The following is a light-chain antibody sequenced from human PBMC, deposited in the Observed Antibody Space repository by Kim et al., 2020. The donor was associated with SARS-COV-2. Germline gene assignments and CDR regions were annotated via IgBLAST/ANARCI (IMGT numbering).Light chain of an antibody. J-gene: IGKJ2*01. V-gene: IGKV1-27*01. CDR3: QKYDSAPYT. Sequence: SASGGDRVSIACRASQGISTYLAWYQQKPGQAPKLLLYDSSALQSGVPSRFSGSGSGTDFTLIINSLQPEDVATYYCQKYDSAPYTFGPGTKLEI. CDR1: QGISTY. CDR2: DSS.